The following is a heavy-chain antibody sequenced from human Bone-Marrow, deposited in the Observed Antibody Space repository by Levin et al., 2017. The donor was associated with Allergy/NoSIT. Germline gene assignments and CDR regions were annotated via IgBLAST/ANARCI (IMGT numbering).Heavy chain of an antibody. CDR2: INPSGDDT. V-gene: IGHV1-46*01. CDR1: ESAFLHYY. D-gene: IGHD5-12*01. Sequence: ASVKVSCRASESAFLHYYVHWVRQAPGQGLEWMGIINPSGDDTRYAQKFQGRVTMTRDTSTSRVYMELSSLISEDTAVYYCARGHSEYSDYGFGFDIWGQGTMVTVSS. CDR3: ARGHSEYSDYGFGFDI. J-gene: IGHJ3*02.